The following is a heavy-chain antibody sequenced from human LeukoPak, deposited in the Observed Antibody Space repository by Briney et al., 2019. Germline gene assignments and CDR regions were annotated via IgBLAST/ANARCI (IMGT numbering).Heavy chain of an antibody. Sequence: ASVKVSCKASGGTFSSYDISWVRQAPGQGLEWMGGIIPIFGTANYAQKFQGRVTIATDESTSTAYMELSSLRAEDTAVYYCARDYVWGTPQYAFDIWGQGTMVTVSS. CDR2: IIPIFGTA. V-gene: IGHV1-69*05. CDR3: ARDYVWGTPQYAFDI. CDR1: GGTFSSYD. D-gene: IGHD3-16*01. J-gene: IGHJ3*02.